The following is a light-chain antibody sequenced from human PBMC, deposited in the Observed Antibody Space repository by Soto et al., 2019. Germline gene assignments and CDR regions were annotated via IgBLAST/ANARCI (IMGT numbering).Light chain of an antibody. J-gene: IGKJ1*01. CDR2: AAS. Sequence: TVNWYQGERATLYCSASQNVDSNYLAWYQQKPGQAPRIIIFAASGRATGIPERFSGSGTGTDCTLTISSLQSEDFAVHYCQQYDNWPWTSGQGTEVDI. CDR1: QNVDSNY. CDR3: QQYDNWPWT. V-gene: IGKV3-20*01.